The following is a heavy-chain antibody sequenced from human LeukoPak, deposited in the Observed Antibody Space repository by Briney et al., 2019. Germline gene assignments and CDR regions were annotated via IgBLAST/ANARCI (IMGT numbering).Heavy chain of an antibody. CDR2: IYTSGST. V-gene: IGHV4-4*07. Sequence: SETLSLTCTVSGGSMSYYYWSWIRQPAGKGLEWIGRIYTSGSTNYNPSLKSRVTISVDTSKNQFSLKLSSVTAADTAVYYCARGRYGSGSYYHTFYYMDVWGKGTTVTVSS. D-gene: IGHD3-10*01. CDR3: ARGRYGSGSYYHTFYYMDV. CDR1: GGSMSYYY. J-gene: IGHJ6*03.